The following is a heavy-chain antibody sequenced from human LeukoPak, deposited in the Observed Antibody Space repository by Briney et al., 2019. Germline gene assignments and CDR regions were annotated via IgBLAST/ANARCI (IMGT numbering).Heavy chain of an antibody. CDR1: GGSISSSSYY. V-gene: IGHV4-39*01. Sequence: IPSETLSLTCTVSGGSISSSSYYWGWIRQPPGKGLEWIGSIYYSGSTYYNPSLKSRVTISVDTSKNQFSLKLSSVTAADTAVYYCARLDSDYDFWSVSHNWFDPWGQGTLVTVSP. CDR3: ARLDSDYDFWSVSHNWFDP. CDR2: IYYSGST. D-gene: IGHD3-3*01. J-gene: IGHJ5*02.